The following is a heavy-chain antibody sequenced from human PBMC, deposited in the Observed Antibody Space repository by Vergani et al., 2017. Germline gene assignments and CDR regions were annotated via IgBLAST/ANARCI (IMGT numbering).Heavy chain of an antibody. D-gene: IGHD3-3*01. Sequence: QVQLVESGGGVVQPGRSLRLSCAASGFTFSSYAMHWVRPAPGKGLEWVAVISYDGSNKYYADSVKGRFTISRDNSKNTLYLQMNSLRAEDTAVYYCARESRMDFWSGYYTSDLGSLVPCCYWGQGTLVTVSS. CDR1: GFTFSSYA. J-gene: IGHJ4*02. V-gene: IGHV3-30-3*01. CDR3: ARESRMDFWSGYYTSDLGSLVPCCY. CDR2: ISYDGSNK.